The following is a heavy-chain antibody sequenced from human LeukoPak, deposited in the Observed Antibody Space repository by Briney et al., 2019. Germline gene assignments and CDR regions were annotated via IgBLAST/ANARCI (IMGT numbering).Heavy chain of an antibody. CDR2: IWYDGSNK. J-gene: IGHJ4*02. Sequence: GRSLRLSCAASGFTFSSYGMHWVRQAPGKGLEWVALIWYDGSNKYYTDSVKGRLTISRDNSKDTLFLQMNGLRAEDTAVYYCAREGPRGNSQFDYWGQGTLVTVSS. D-gene: IGHD2/OR15-2a*01. CDR1: GFTFSSYG. V-gene: IGHV3-33*08. CDR3: AREGPRGNSQFDY.